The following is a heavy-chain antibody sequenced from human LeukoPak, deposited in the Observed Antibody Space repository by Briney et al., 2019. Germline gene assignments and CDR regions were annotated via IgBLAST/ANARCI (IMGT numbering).Heavy chain of an antibody. V-gene: IGHV7-4-1*02. CDR2: INTNTGNP. CDR1: GYTFTSYA. CDR3: ATLAETYYYGSGSSLQGDY. Sequence: ASVKVSCKASGYTFTSYAMNWVRQAPGQGLEWMGRINTNTGNPTYAQGFTGRFVFSLDTSVSTAYLQISSLKAEDTAVYYCATLAETYYYGSGSSLQGDYWGRGTLVTVSS. D-gene: IGHD3-10*01. J-gene: IGHJ4*02.